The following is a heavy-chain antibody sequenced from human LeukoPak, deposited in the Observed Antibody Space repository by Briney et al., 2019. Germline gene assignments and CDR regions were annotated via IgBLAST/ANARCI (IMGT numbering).Heavy chain of an antibody. CDR3: AREKVYGYNWFDY. J-gene: IGHJ4*02. D-gene: IGHD5-24*01. CDR1: GFMFSNYW. V-gene: IGHV3-30*03. CDR2: ISYDGSNK. Sequence: GGSLRLSCAASGFMFSNYWMHWVRQAPGKGLEWVTVISYDGSNKYYADSVKGRFTISRDNSKNTLYLQMNSLRAEDTAVYYCAREKVYGYNWFDYWGQGTLVTVSS.